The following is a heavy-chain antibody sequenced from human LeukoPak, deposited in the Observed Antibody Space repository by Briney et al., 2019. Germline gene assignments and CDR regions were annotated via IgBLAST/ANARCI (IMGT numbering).Heavy chain of an antibody. CDR2: IYYNGST. J-gene: IGHJ4*02. D-gene: IGHD6-19*01. CDR3: ARHVEIAVAGPIDY. CDR1: GGSISSSSYY. V-gene: IGHV4-39*01. Sequence: SETLSLTCTVSGGSISSSSYYWGWIRQPPGKGLEWIGSIYYNGSTYYNPSLKSRVTISVDTSKNQFSLKLSSVTAADTAVYYCARHVEIAVAGPIDYWGQGTLVTVSS.